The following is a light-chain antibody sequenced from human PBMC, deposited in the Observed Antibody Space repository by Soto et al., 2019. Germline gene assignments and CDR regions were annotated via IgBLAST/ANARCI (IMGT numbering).Light chain of an antibody. CDR3: QQANSFPHT. CDR1: QGISSW. J-gene: IGKJ2*01. CDR2: AAS. V-gene: IGKV1D-12*01. Sequence: DIQMTQSPSSVSASVGDRVTITCRASQGISSWLGWDQQKPGKAPKLLIYAASSLQSGVPSRFSGSGSGTDFTLSISSLQPEDFANCDCQQANSFPHTFGEGTKLEIK.